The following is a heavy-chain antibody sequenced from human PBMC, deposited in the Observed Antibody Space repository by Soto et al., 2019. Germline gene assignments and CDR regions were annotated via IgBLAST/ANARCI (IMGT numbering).Heavy chain of an antibody. CDR3: ARWGEEYCGGDCYFDY. V-gene: IGHV1-69*13. CDR2: IIPIFGTA. CDR1: GGTFSSYA. D-gene: IGHD2-21*02. Sequence: ASVKVSCKASGGTFSSYAISWVRQAPGQGLEWMGGIIPIFGTANYAQKFQGRVTITADESTSTAYMELSSLRSEDTAVYYCARWGEEYCGGDCYFDYWGQGTLVTLSA. J-gene: IGHJ4*02.